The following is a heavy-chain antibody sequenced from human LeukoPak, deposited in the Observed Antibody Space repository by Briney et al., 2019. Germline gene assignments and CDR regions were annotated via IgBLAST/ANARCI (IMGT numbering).Heavy chain of an antibody. Sequence: ASVKVSCKASGGTFSSYAISWVRQAPGQGLEWMGRIIPILGIANYAQKFQGRVTITADKSTSTAYIELSSLRSEDTAVYYCASRTAYRVDVWGQGTTVTVSS. CDR2: IIPILGIA. CDR1: GGTFSSYA. J-gene: IGHJ6*02. CDR3: ASRTAYRVDV. D-gene: IGHD1-1*01. V-gene: IGHV1-69*04.